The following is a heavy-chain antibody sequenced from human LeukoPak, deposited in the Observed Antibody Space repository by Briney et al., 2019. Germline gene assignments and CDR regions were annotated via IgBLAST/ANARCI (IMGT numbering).Heavy chain of an antibody. CDR1: GYTFTGYY. D-gene: IGHD1-1*01. CDR3: ARTTYPYYYMDV. J-gene: IGHJ6*03. Sequence: ASVKVSCKASGYTFTGYYMHWVRQAPGQGREWMGWINPNSGGTNYAQKFQGRVTMSRDTSISTAYMELSRLRSDDTAVYYCARTTYPYYYMDVWGKGTTVTISS. V-gene: IGHV1-2*02. CDR2: INPNSGGT.